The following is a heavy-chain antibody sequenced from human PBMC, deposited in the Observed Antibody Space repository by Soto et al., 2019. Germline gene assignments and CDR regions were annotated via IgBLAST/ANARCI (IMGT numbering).Heavy chain of an antibody. CDR2: IIPIFGTA. J-gene: IGHJ6*02. CDR1: GGTFSSYA. Sequence: QVQLVQSGAEVQKPGSSVKVSCKASGGTFSSYAISWVRQAPGQGLEWMGGIIPIFGTANYAQKFQGRVTITADESTSTAYMELSSLRSEDTAVYYCARALTPGMVYYYYGMDVWGQGTTVTVSS. CDR3: ARALTPGMVYYYYGMDV. V-gene: IGHV1-69*01. D-gene: IGHD3-10*01.